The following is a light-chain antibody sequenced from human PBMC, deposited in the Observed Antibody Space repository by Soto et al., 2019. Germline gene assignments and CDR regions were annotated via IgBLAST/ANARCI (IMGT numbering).Light chain of an antibody. Sequence: QSALTQPASVSGSPGQSITISSTGTSSDVGGYNYVSWYQQHPGKAPKLMIYDVSNRPSGVSNRFSGSKSGNTASLTISGLQAEDEADYYCSSYTSSSTLEGVFGGGTKLTVL. CDR2: DVS. CDR1: SSDVGGYNY. CDR3: SSYTSSSTLEGV. J-gene: IGLJ2*01. V-gene: IGLV2-14*01.